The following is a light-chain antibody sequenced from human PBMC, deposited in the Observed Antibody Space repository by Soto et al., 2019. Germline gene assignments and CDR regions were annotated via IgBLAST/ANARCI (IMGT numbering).Light chain of an antibody. Sequence: QSALTQPPSVSGSPGQSVTISCTGTSRDVGSYNRVSWYQQPPGTPPKLMIYEVSNRPSGVPDRFSGSKSGNTASLTISGLQAEDEADYYCSSYTSSSTLVFGGGTKLTVL. J-gene: IGLJ2*01. CDR2: EVS. CDR3: SSYTSSSTLV. CDR1: SRDVGSYNR. V-gene: IGLV2-18*02.